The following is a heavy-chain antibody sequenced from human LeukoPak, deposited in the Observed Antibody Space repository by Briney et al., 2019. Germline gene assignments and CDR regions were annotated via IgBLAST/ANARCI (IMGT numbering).Heavy chain of an antibody. CDR2: ISYDGSNK. Sequence: PGGSLRLSCAASGFTFSSNAVHWVRQAPGKGLEWVAVISYDGSNKYYADSVKGRFTISRDNSKNTLYLQMNSLRAEDTAVYYCARSVHDYGDYWGQGTLVTVSS. CDR3: ARSVHDYGDY. CDR1: GFTFSSNA. J-gene: IGHJ4*02. V-gene: IGHV3-30-3*01.